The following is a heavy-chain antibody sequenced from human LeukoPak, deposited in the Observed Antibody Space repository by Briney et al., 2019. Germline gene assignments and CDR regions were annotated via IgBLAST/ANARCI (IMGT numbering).Heavy chain of an antibody. V-gene: IGHV3-30*04. Sequence: PGRSLRLSCAASGFTFSNYAMHWVRQPPGKGLEWVAVISYDGSNKFYADSVKGRFTISRDNSKNTLHLQMNSLRAEDTAVYYCARSLATSYYYMDVWGKGTTVTVSS. J-gene: IGHJ6*03. D-gene: IGHD5-12*01. CDR3: ARSLATSYYYMDV. CDR1: GFTFSNYA. CDR2: ISYDGSNK.